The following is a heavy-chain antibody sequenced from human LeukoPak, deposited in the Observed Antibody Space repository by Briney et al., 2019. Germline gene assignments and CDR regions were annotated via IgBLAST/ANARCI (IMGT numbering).Heavy chain of an antibody. D-gene: IGHD3-9*01. Sequence: GGSLRLSCAASGFTFSSYAFNWVRQTPGKGLEWVSAISNDGINTYSADSVKGRFTFSRDNSKDTLYLQMNSLRAEDTAVYYCAKAVHYDTLAGPGRDHYYYYGMDVWGQGTTVTVSS. CDR1: GFTFSSYA. V-gene: IGHV3-23*01. J-gene: IGHJ6*02. CDR2: ISNDGINT. CDR3: AKAVHYDTLAGPGRDHYYYYGMDV.